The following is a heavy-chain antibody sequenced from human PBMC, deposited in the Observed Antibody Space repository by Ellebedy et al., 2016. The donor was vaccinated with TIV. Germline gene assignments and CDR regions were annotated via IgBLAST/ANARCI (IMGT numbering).Heavy chain of an antibody. CDR3: ARYSSSHFDY. CDR1: GFTFSSYW. D-gene: IGHD6-6*01. J-gene: IGHJ4*02. CDR2: IKQDGSEK. V-gene: IGHV3-7*01. Sequence: GESLKISXAASGFTFSSYWMSWVRQAPGKGLEWVANIKQDGSEKYYVDSVKGRFTISRDNAKNSLYLQMNSLRAEDTAVYYCARYSSSHFDYWGQGTLVTVSS.